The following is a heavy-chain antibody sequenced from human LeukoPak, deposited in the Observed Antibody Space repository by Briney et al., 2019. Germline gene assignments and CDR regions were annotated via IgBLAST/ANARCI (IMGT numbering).Heavy chain of an antibody. V-gene: IGHV1-3*01. D-gene: IGHD5-18*01. J-gene: IGHJ4*02. CDR3: ARDRERGYSYGGDY. Sequence: KFQGRVTITRDTSASTAYMELSSLRSEDTAVYYCARDRERGYSYGGDYWGQGTLVTVSS.